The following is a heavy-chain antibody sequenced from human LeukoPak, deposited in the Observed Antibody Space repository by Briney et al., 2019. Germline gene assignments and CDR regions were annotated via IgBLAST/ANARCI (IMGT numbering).Heavy chain of an antibody. CDR1: GFTFSSHG. CDR2: ISPSGGIT. J-gene: IGHJ5*02. Sequence: GGTLRLSCAASGFTFSSHGMNWVRQAPGKGLEWVSGISPSGGITYYADSVKGRFTISRDNARNSLYLQMNTLRAEDTAVYSCARGADGVSSNSRGWFDPWGQGTLVTVSS. D-gene: IGHD2-15*01. CDR3: ARGADGVSSNSRGWFDP. V-gene: IGHV3-21*06.